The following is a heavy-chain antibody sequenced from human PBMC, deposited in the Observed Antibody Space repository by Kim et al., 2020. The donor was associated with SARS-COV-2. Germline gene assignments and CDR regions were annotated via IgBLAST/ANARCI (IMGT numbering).Heavy chain of an antibody. J-gene: IGHJ6*02. CDR1: GGTFSSYA. CDR3: ASGGTVIKRGYYYYGMDV. D-gene: IGHD3-10*01. CDR2: IIPIFGTA. V-gene: IGHV1-69*13. Sequence: SVKVSCKASGGTFSSYAISWVRQAPGQGLEWMGGIIPIFGTANYAQKFQGRVTITADESTSTAYMELSSLRSEDTAVYYCASGGTVIKRGYYYYGMDVWGQGTTVTVSS.